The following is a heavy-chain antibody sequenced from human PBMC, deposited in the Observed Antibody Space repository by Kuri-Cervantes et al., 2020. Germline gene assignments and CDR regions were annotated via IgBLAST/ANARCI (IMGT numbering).Heavy chain of an antibody. Sequence: SETRSPTCTLAGGSISSGGYYCSWIRQHPWKGLEWIGYIYYSGSTYYNPSLKRRVTISVETSKNQCSLKLSSVTAADTAVYYCARGTAPDYWGQGTLVTVSS. CDR3: ARGTAPDY. J-gene: IGHJ4*02. V-gene: IGHV4-31*03. CDR1: GGSISSGGYY. D-gene: IGHD4-17*01. CDR2: IYYSGST.